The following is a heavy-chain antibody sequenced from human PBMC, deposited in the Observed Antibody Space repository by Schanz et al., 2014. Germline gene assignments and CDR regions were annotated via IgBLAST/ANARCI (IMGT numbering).Heavy chain of an antibody. CDR3: ARAEINSGYARYYYGMDV. V-gene: IGHV4-59*01. CDR2: IYYSGST. J-gene: IGHJ6*02. CDR1: GGSISNYY. D-gene: IGHD5-12*01. Sequence: QVQLQESGPGLVKPSETLSLTCTVSGGSISNYYWSWIRQPPGKGLEWIGYIYYSGSTNYNPSLKSRVTISVDTYTNQFSLKLSSVTAADTAVYYCARAEINSGYARYYYGMDVWGQGTTVTVSS.